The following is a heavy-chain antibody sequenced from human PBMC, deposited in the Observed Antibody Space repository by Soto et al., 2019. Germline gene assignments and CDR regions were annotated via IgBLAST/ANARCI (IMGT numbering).Heavy chain of an antibody. CDR3: ARSDSSGWVLIDY. J-gene: IGHJ4*02. D-gene: IGHD6-19*01. Sequence: PGESLKISCKGSGYSFISYWISWVRQMPGKGLEWMGRIDPSDSYNKYSPSFQGHVTFSADKSISTVYLQWSSLKASDTAMYYRARSDSSGWVLIDYWGQGTLVTVSS. CDR2: IDPSDSYN. CDR1: GYSFISYW. V-gene: IGHV5-10-1*01.